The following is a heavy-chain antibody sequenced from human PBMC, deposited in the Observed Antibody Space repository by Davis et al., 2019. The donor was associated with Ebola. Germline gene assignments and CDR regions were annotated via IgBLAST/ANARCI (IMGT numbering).Heavy chain of an antibody. Sequence: HSQTLSLTCAISGDSVSGGSGAWNWIRQSPSRGLEWLGRTYYNSKWYSDYAPSVNSRITINPDTSKNQLSLHLNSVTPEDTAIYYCARGWYRTGLDVWGQGTTVTVSS. CDR2: TYYNSKWYS. CDR1: GDSVSGGSGA. J-gene: IGHJ6*02. CDR3: ARGWYRTGLDV. D-gene: IGHD6-19*01. V-gene: IGHV6-1*01.